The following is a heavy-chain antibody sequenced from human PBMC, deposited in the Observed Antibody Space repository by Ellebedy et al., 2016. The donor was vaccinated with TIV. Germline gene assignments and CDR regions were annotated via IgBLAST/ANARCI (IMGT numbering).Heavy chain of an antibody. CDR2: ISWNSGSI. CDR3: AKDRGTGYDSGWYLGARSS. J-gene: IGHJ5*02. CDR1: GFTFDDYV. D-gene: IGHD6-19*01. V-gene: IGHV3-9*01. Sequence: GGSLRLXXAASGFTFDDYVMHWVRRAPGKGLEWVSGISWNSGSIDYADSVKGRFIISRDNAKNSLYLQMNSLRVEDTALYYCAKDRGTGYDSGWYLGARSSWGQGTLVTVSS.